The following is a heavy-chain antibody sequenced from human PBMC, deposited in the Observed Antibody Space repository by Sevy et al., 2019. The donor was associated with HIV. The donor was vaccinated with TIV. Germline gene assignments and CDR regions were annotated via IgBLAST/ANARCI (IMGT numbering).Heavy chain of an antibody. CDR2: INSDGSST. V-gene: IGHV3-74*01. CDR1: GFTFDSYW. J-gene: IGHJ6*03. D-gene: IGHD1-26*01. CDR3: TRSDPIVPPAGYYYHMDV. Sequence: GGSLRLSCVASGFTFDSYWMHWVRQAPGKGLVWVSRINSDGSSTPYADSVKGRFTISRDNAKNTLYLQLNRLGAEDTAGYYCTRSDPIVPPAGYYYHMDVWGKGTTVTVSS.